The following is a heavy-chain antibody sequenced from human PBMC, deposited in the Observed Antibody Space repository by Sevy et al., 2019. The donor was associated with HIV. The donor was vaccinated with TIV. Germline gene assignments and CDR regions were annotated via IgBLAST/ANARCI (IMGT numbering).Heavy chain of an antibody. D-gene: IGHD6-6*01. J-gene: IGHJ6*02. CDR2: INHSGST. CDR1: GGSFSGYY. V-gene: IGHV4-34*01. Sequence: SETLSLTCAVYGGSFSGYYWGWIRQPPGKGLEWTGEINHSGSTNYNPSLKSRVTISVDTSKNQFSLKLSSVTAADTAVYYCARRSIAALISYGMDVWGQGTTVTVSS. CDR3: ARRSIAALISYGMDV.